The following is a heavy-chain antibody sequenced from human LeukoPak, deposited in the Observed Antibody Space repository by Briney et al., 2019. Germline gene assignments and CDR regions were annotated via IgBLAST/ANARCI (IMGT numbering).Heavy chain of an antibody. V-gene: IGHV3-33*01. CDR2: IWYDGSNK. D-gene: IGHD4-17*01. Sequence: GGSLRLSCAASGFSFINYDMHWVRQAPGKGVEWVAVIWYDGSNKNYADSVKGRFTISRDKSKNTLYLQMNSLRVEDTAVYYCARGDPTVTTKQNFDYWGQGTLVTVSS. CDR3: ARGDPTVTTKQNFDY. J-gene: IGHJ4*02. CDR1: GFSFINYD.